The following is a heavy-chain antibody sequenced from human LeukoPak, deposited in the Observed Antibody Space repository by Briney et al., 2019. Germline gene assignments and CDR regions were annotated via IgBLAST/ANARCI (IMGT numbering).Heavy chain of an antibody. J-gene: IGHJ4*02. CDR2: MNPNSGNT. Sequence: ASVTVSCKASGYTFTSYDINWVRQATGQGLEWMGWMNPNSGNTGYAQKFQGRVTMTRNTSISTAYMELSSLRSEDTAVYYCARGRSYGYSYGQDFDYWGQGTLVTVSS. CDR1: GYTFTSYD. CDR3: ARGRSYGYSYGQDFDY. D-gene: IGHD5-18*01. V-gene: IGHV1-8*01.